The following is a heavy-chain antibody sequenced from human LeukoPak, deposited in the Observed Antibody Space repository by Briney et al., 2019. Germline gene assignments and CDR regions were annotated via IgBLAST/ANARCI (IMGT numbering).Heavy chain of an antibody. CDR1: GFTFSNYN. J-gene: IGHJ4*02. Sequence: GGSLRLSCVASGFTFSNYNMNWVRQAPGKGLEWVSSISGSGTYIYYADPLKGRFTISRDNAKNSLYLQMNSLRAEDTAVYYCARDSKYCSSTSCRFDYWGQGTLVTVSS. CDR2: ISGSGTYI. D-gene: IGHD2-2*01. V-gene: IGHV3-21*01. CDR3: ARDSKYCSSTSCRFDY.